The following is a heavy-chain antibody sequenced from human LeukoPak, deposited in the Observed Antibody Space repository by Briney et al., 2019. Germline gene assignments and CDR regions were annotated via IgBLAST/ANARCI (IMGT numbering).Heavy chain of an antibody. CDR1: GGTFSSYA. V-gene: IGHV1-69*05. J-gene: IGHJ4*02. CDR2: IIPIFGTA. D-gene: IGHD3-9*01. CDR3: ARDPIDDILTGYFPSEGFDY. Sequence: ASVKVSCKASGGTFSSYAISWVRQAPGQGLEWMGRIIPIFGTANYAQKFQGRVTITMDESTSTAYMELSSLRSEDTAVYYCARDPIDDILTGYFPSEGFDYWGQGTLVTVSS.